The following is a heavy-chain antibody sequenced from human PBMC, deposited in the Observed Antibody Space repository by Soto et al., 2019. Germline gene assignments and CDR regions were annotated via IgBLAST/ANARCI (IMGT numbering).Heavy chain of an antibody. Sequence: SETLSLTCSVSGGSISGSYWSWIRQSPGEGLEWLGYVYYTGSTNYSPSLRSRVSISVDTSKNEFSLRLSSVTAADTAVYFCARSVAVPGAHIDYWGQGTQVTVSS. CDR1: GGSISGSY. CDR3: ARSVAVPGAHIDY. J-gene: IGHJ4*02. D-gene: IGHD6-19*01. V-gene: IGHV4-59*01. CDR2: VYYTGST.